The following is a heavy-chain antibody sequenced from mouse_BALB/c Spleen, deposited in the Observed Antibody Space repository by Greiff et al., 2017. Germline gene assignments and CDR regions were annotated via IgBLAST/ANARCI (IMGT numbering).Heavy chain of an antibody. D-gene: IGHD3-3*01. CDR3: ARGGRDFDD. Sequence: EVMLVESGGGLVQPGGSRKLSCAASGFTFSSFGMHWVRQAPEKGLEWVAYISSGSSTIYYADTVKGRFTISRDNPKNTLCLQMTSLRSEDTAMYYCARGGRDFDDWGQGTTLTVSS. J-gene: IGHJ2*01. CDR1: GFTFSSFG. CDR2: ISSGSSTI. V-gene: IGHV5-17*02.